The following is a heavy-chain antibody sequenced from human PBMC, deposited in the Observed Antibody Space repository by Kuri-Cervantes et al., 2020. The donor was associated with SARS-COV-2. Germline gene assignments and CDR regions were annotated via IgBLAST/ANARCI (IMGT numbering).Heavy chain of an antibody. V-gene: IGHV3-30*02. D-gene: IGHD3-3*01. CDR3: AKVETASLDY. CDR1: GFTFSSYG. Sequence: GESLKISCAASGFTFSSYGMHWVRQAPGKGLEWVAFLRYDGGEKHYADSVKGRFTISRDSSKNTLYLEMNSLRPEDTAVYYCAKVETASLDYWGQGTLVTVSS. J-gene: IGHJ4*02. CDR2: LRYDGGEK.